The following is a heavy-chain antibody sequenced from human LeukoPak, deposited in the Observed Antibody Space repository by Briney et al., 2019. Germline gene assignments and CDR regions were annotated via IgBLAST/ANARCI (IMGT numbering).Heavy chain of an antibody. Sequence: SVKVSCKASGGTFSSYAISWVRQAPGQGLEWMGGIIPIFGTANYAQEFQGRVTITADESTSTAYMELSSLRSEDTAVYYCAIRWAPYCSSTSCYTDYYYYMDVWGKGTTVTVSS. CDR1: GGTFSSYA. J-gene: IGHJ6*03. D-gene: IGHD2-2*02. CDR2: IIPIFGTA. V-gene: IGHV1-69*13. CDR3: AIRWAPYCSSTSCYTDYYYYMDV.